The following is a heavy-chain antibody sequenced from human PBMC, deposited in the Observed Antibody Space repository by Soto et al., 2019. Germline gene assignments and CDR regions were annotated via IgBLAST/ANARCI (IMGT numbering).Heavy chain of an antibody. Sequence: PGGSLRLSCAAPGFTFNIYGMHWVRQAPDKGLEWVALISYDGGNQYYADSVKGRFTISRDNSKNTLFLQMNSLRADDTAVYYCAKDQASGQGSFDSWGQGTLVTVSS. CDR1: GFTFNIYG. V-gene: IGHV3-30*18. CDR2: ISYDGGNQ. J-gene: IGHJ4*02. CDR3: AKDQASGQGSFDS.